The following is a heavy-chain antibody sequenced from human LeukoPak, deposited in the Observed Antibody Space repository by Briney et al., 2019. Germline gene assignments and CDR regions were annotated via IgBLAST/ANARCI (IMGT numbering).Heavy chain of an antibody. D-gene: IGHD3-22*01. CDR1: GGSFSGYY. CDR2: IYYSGST. J-gene: IGHJ6*03. V-gene: IGHV4-59*01. CDR3: TRGSIAYYYMDV. Sequence: SETLSLTCAVYGGSFSGYYWSWIRQPPGKGLEWIGNIYYSGSTNYNPSLKSRVTISVDTSKNQFSLKLSSVTAADTAVYYCTRGSIAYYYMDVWGKGTTVTVSS.